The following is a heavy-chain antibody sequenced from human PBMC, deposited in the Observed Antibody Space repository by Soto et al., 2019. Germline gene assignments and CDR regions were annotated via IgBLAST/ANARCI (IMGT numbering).Heavy chain of an antibody. V-gene: IGHV3-23*01. CDR2: ISSSGGST. J-gene: IGHJ6*02. CDR1: GFTFSTYA. Sequence: PGGSLRLSCTASGFTFSTYAMTWVRQAPGKGLEWVSAISSSGGSTYYADSVKGRFTISRDNSKNTLYLQMNSLRAEDTALYYCAKTTSNWGMDVWGQGTTVTVSS. D-gene: IGHD7-27*01. CDR3: AKTTSNWGMDV.